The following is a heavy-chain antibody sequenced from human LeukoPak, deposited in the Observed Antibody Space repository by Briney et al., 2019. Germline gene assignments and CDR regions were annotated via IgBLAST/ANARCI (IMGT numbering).Heavy chain of an antibody. J-gene: IGHJ4*02. Sequence: GGSLRLSCAASGFTFTSYALSWVRQAPGKGLEWVSSITGSAGSTYYADSVKGRFTISRDNSKNTLYLQMNNLRAEDTAVYYCAKVGSERKLNGNVDYWGKGTLVTVSS. V-gene: IGHV3-23*01. CDR1: GFTFTSYA. D-gene: IGHD1-26*01. CDR2: ITGSAGST. CDR3: AKVGSERKLNGNVDY.